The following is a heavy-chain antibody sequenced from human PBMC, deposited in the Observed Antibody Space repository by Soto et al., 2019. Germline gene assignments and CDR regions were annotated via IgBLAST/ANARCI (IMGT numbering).Heavy chain of an antibody. CDR1: GGCISSYY. CDR2: IYYSGST. V-gene: IGHV4-59*01. D-gene: IGHD3-3*01. J-gene: IGHJ3*02. CDR3: ARVLRIQPDYDFWSGYYKALGAFDI. Sequence: PSETLSLTCTVSGGCISSYYWSWIRQPPGKGLEWIGYIYYSGSTNYNPSLKSRVTISVDTSKNQFSLKLSSVTAADTAVYYCARVLRIQPDYDFWSGYYKALGAFDIWAQGTMVTVSS.